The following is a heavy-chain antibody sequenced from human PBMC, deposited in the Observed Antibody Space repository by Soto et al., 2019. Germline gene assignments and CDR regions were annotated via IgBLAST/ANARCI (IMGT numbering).Heavy chain of an antibody. CDR1: GGSISVYY. CDR3: ARGVGSRPPRY. V-gene: IGHV4-59*01. D-gene: IGHD3-9*01. Sequence: SETLSLTCTISGGSISVYYWSWIRQSPRQGLAWIGYVYDNGRPYYSPSLKSRVTISADTSNNQISLKLTSATAADTAVYYCARGVGSRPPRYWGRGTLVTVSS. CDR2: VYDNGRP. J-gene: IGHJ4*02.